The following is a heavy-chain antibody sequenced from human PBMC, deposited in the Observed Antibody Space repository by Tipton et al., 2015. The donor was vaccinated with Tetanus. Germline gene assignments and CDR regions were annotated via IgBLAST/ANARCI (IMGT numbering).Heavy chain of an antibody. CDR1: GFTFSSYG. J-gene: IGHJ1*01. V-gene: IGHV3-33*01. Sequence: SLRLSCAASGFTFSSYGMHWVRQAPGKGLEWVAVIWYDGSNKYYADSVKGRFTISRDNSKNTLYLQMNSLRAEDTAVYYCARDRAVAGIGYFQHWGQGTLVTVSS. D-gene: IGHD6-19*01. CDR3: ARDRAVAGIGYFQH. CDR2: IWYDGSNK.